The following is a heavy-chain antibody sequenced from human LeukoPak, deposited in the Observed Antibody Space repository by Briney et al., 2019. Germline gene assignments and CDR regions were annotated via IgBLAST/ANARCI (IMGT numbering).Heavy chain of an antibody. CDR2: INPSGGST. CDR1: GYTFTSYY. J-gene: IGHJ5*02. Sequence: ASVKVSCKASGYTFTSYYMHWVRQAPGQGLEWMGIINPSGGSTSYAQKFQGRVTMTRDTSTSTVYMELSSLRSEDTAVYYCARDRGEMATIGLGWFGPWGQGTLVTVSS. V-gene: IGHV1-46*01. CDR3: ARDRGEMATIGLGWFGP. D-gene: IGHD5-24*01.